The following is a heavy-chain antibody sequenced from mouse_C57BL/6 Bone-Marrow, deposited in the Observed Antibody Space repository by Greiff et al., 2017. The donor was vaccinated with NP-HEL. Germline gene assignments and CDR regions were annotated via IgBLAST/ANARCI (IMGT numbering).Heavy chain of an antibody. CDR1: GFNIKDYY. CDR3: ARGSSHWYFDV. V-gene: IGHV14-2*01. CDR2: IDPEDGET. Sequence: EVQLQQSGAELVKPGASVKLSCTASGFNIKDYYMHWVKQRTEQGLEWIGRIDPEDGETKYAPQFQGKATITADTSSNTAYLQLSSLTSEDTAVYYCARGSSHWYFDVWGTGTTVTVSS. J-gene: IGHJ1*03. D-gene: IGHD1-1*01.